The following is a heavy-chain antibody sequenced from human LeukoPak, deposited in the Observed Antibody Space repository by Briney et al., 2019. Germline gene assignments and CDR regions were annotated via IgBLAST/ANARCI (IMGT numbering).Heavy chain of an antibody. D-gene: IGHD3-10*01. J-gene: IGHJ6*03. CDR2: MNPNSGNT. CDR3: ARGLPTTMVRGYYYYMDV. Sequence: ASVKVSCKASGYTFTSYDINWVRQATGQGLEWMGWMNPNSGNTGYAQKFQGRVTITRNTSICTAYMELSSLRSEDTAVYYCARGLPTTMVRGYYYYMDVWGKGTTVTVSS. V-gene: IGHV1-8*03. CDR1: GYTFTSYD.